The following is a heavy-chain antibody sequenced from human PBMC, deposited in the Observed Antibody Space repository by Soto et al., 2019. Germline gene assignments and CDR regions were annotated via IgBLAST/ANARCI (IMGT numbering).Heavy chain of an antibody. CDR3: VRDGSGH. Sequence: EVQLVESGGGLVQPGGSLRLSCAASGLTVSTNPMSWVRQAPGKGLEWVSVIYTGGGTHYADSVKGRFTISRDNSKNTVNILINSLRPLDTAVYYCVRDGSGHWGLGTLVTVSS. CDR1: GLTVSTNP. CDR2: IYTGGGT. V-gene: IGHV3-66*01. J-gene: IGHJ4*02.